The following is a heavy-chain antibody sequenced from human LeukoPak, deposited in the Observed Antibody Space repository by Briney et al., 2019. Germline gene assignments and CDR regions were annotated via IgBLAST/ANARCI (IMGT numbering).Heavy chain of an antibody. D-gene: IGHD3-10*01. CDR1: VFTFYSYS. CDR3: ARYRYYYGSGSFYGMDV. CDR2: ISSSSSYI. V-gene: IGHV3-21*01. J-gene: IGHJ6*02. Sequence: GGSLRLSCAASVFTFYSYSMNWVPRTPGKGLEWVSSISSSSSYIYYADSVKGRFTISRDNAKNSLYLQMNSLRAEDTAVYYCARYRYYYGSGSFYGMDVWGQGTTVTVSS.